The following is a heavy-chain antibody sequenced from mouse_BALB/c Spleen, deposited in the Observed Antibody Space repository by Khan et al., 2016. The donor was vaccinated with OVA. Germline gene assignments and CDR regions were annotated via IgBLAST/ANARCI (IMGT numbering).Heavy chain of an antibody. CDR2: IYPGSDST. D-gene: IGHD4-1*01. CDR3: AGAGWDVFAY. Sequence: QVQLQQSGPELVKPGASVKMSCKASGYTFTDYVMNWVKQRTGQGLEWIGQIYPGSDSTYYNEKFKGKATLTADRSSSTAYMQLSSLTSEDSAVYFVAGAGWDVFAYWGQGTLVTVSA. CDR1: GYTFTDYV. J-gene: IGHJ3*01. V-gene: IGHV1-77*01.